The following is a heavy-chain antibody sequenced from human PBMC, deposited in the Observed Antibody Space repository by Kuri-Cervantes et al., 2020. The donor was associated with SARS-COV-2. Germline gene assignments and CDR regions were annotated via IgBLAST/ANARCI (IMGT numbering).Heavy chain of an antibody. V-gene: IGHV3-30*18. D-gene: IGHD2-15*01. CDR3: AKDQHGIVVVVAAIDY. CDR1: GFTFSNYG. J-gene: IGHJ4*02. CDR2: ISYDGSNK. Sequence: GESLKISCVASGFTFSNYGMHWVRQAPGKGLEWVALISYDGSNKFYTGSVKGRFTTSRDNSKNTLYLQMNSLRAEDTAVYYCAKDQHGIVVVVAAIDYWGQGTLVTVSS.